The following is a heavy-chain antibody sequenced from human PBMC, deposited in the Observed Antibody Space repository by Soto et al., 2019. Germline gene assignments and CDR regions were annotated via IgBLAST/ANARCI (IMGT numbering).Heavy chain of an antibody. CDR3: ARRTLDYYYYYMDV. CDR1: GGSISSYY. CDR2: IYYSGRT. D-gene: IGHD3-16*01. V-gene: IGHV4-59*08. Sequence: QVQLQESGPGLVKPSETLSLTCTVSGGSISSYYWSWIRQPPGKGLEWIGYIYYSGRTNYNPSLKRRVPITVDTSKNQSSLKLSSVTAADTAVYYCARRTLDYYYYYMDVWGKGTTVTVSS. J-gene: IGHJ6*03.